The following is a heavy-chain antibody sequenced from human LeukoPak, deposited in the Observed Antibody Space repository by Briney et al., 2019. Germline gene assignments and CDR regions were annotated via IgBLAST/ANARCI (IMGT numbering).Heavy chain of an antibody. CDR3: ARQLSYGMEV. CDR1: GDHISGFY. J-gene: IGHJ6*02. V-gene: IGHV4-59*08. CDR2: IYYSGST. Sequence: SETLSLTCTVSGDHISGFYWSWIRQPPGKGLEWLGNIYYSGSTNYNPSLQSRVTISVDTSKNQFSLKLSSVTAADTAVYYCARQLSYGMEVGRQRTTVTVSS.